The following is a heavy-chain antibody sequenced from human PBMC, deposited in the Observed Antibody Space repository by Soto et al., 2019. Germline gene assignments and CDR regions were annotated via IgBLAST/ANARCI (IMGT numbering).Heavy chain of an antibody. CDR3: TKRGQQWLLR. D-gene: IGHD6-19*01. CDR2: ISGDGATT. Sequence: GGSLRLSCAAPGFTFRNYVMGWVRQAPGKGLEWVSVISGDGATTYYSDSVKGRFTISRDNSKDMLYLQMNSLRAEDTALYYCTKRGQQWLLRWGQGTLVTVSS. CDR1: GFTFRNYV. J-gene: IGHJ4*02. V-gene: IGHV3-23*01.